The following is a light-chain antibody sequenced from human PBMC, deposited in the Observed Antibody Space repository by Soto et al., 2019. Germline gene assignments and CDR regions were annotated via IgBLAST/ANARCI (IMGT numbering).Light chain of an antibody. Sequence: DIQMTQSPSTLSGSVGDRVTITCRASQTISSWLAWYQQKPGKAPKSLIYDASILQGGVPSRFSGSGSGTEFTLTISSLQPEDFATYSCLQHYSYPWTFGQGTKVDIK. CDR3: LQHYSYPWT. CDR1: QTISSW. J-gene: IGKJ1*01. V-gene: IGKV1-5*01. CDR2: DAS.